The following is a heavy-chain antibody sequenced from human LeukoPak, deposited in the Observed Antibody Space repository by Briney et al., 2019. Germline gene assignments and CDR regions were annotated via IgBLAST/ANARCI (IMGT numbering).Heavy chain of an antibody. CDR2: IIAGNGNT. CDR3: ARGSGDLQRGYYGMDA. V-gene: IGHV1-3*01. J-gene: IGHJ6*02. CDR1: GYPFTRYG. D-gene: IGHD1-1*01. Sequence: ASVKVSCKASGYPFTRYGIHWVRQAPGQRLEWMGWIIAGNGNTKYSQKLQGRVTITADTPASTAYMELSSLTSEDTAMYFCARGSGDLQRGYYGMDAWGQGTRVTVSS.